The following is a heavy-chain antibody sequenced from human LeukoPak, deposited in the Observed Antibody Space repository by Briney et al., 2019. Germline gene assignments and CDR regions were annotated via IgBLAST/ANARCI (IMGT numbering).Heavy chain of an antibody. CDR3: AKGDKMAIWRRTYYLFES. J-gene: IGHJ5*01. CDR1: GFTFSTYA. Sequence: QPGVSLTLSCAASGFTFSTYAMLWLRQAPGRGLVGVTVIPYDGSNKYYAVSVKGRFTISRDNSKTTLYMKMKSLRGADASVYHFAKGDKMAIWRRTYYLFESWGQGTLVTVSS. V-gene: IGHV3-30*04. CDR2: IPYDGSNK. D-gene: IGHD5-24*01.